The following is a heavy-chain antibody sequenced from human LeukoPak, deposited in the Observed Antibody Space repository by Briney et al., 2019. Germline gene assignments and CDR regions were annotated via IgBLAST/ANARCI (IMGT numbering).Heavy chain of an antibody. CDR1: GGSISSGGYS. V-gene: IGHV4-30-2*01. J-gene: IGHJ4*02. CDR3: ARVVPAATHFDY. Sequence: SETLSLTCAVSGGSISSGGYSWSWIRQPPGKGLEWIGYIYHSGSTYYNPSLKSRVTISVDRSKNQFSLKLSSATAADTAVYYCARVVPAATHFDYWGQGTLVTVSS. CDR2: IYHSGST. D-gene: IGHD2-2*01.